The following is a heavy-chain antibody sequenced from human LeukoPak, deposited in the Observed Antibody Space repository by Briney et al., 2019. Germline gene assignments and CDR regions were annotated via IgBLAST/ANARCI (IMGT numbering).Heavy chain of an antibody. J-gene: IGHJ3*02. D-gene: IGHD5-18*01. CDR1: GYTFTGYY. CDR3: ARHRDTAMVPLGHAFDI. Sequence: ASVKVSCKASGYTFTGYYMHWVRQAPGQGLEWMGWINPNSGGTNYAQKFQGRVTMTRDTSISTAYMELSRLRSDDTAVYYCARHRDTAMVPLGHAFDIWGQGTMVTVSS. CDR2: INPNSGGT. V-gene: IGHV1-2*02.